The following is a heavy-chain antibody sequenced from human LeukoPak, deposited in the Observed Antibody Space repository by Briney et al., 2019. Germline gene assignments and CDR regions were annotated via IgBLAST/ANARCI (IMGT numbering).Heavy chain of an antibody. D-gene: IGHD3-3*01. Sequence: PGGSLRLSCAASGFTFSSYWMSWVRQAPGKGLEWVANIKPDGGGKYYVDSVKGRFIISRDNAKNSLNLQMNSLRTEDTAVYYCARDGGRNNDYWGQGTLATVSS. CDR2: IKPDGGGK. J-gene: IGHJ4*02. V-gene: IGHV3-7*01. CDR3: ARDGGRNNDY. CDR1: GFTFSSYW.